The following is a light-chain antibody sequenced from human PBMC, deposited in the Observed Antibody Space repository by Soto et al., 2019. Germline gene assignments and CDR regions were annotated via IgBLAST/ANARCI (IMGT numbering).Light chain of an antibody. Sequence: EVVMTQSPATLSLSPGERATLSCRASQSVSSNLAWYQQKPGQAPRLLIYGTSNRATGIPARFSGSGSGTEFTLTISSLESEDFAVYYCQQYHYWPPITFGQGTRLEI. J-gene: IGKJ5*01. V-gene: IGKV3D-15*01. CDR3: QQYHYWPPIT. CDR2: GTS. CDR1: QSVSSN.